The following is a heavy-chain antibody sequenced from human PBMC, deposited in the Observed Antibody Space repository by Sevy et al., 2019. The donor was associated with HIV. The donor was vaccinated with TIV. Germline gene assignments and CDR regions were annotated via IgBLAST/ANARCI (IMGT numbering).Heavy chain of an antibody. J-gene: IGHJ4*02. D-gene: IGHD3-10*01. CDR3: AKVGTMVQGAAPFDY. CDR2: ISDSGDST. CDR1: GFTFSSYA. Sequence: GGSLRLSCAASGFTFSSYAMSWVRQAPGKGLEWVSGISDSGDSTYYADSVKGRFTISRDNSKNTLYLQMNSLRAEDTAVYYCAKVGTMVQGAAPFDYWGQGTLVTVSS. V-gene: IGHV3-23*01.